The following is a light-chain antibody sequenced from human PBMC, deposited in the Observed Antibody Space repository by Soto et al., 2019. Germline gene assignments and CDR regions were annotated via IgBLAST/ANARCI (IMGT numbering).Light chain of an antibody. CDR1: QDIGSW. Sequence: DIQRPQFPYYMSASVGDRVTITCRASQDIGSWFAWYQQKPGKAPNLLIYAASTLQSGLPSRFSGSGSWTEFTLTISSLRREHFATYYCQPVNSFPFTFGQGTRLEIK. V-gene: IGKV1D-12*01. CDR2: AAS. J-gene: IGKJ5*01. CDR3: QPVNSFPFT.